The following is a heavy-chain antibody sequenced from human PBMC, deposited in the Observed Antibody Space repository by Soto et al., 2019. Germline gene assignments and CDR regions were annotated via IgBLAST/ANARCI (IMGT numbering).Heavy chain of an antibody. CDR2: ICWNSGDK. CDR3: VKKNCSHTTCETGWFFNL. J-gene: IGHJ2*01. V-gene: IGHV3-9*01. CDR1: GISFDGYS. D-gene: IGHD2-15*01. Sequence: PGRSMRLSCAAFGISFDGYSMNRVRQPTGKSLQWVSGICWNSGDKDYGDTVKGRVTISRDNAKNSRDLQRSRLRVEATATYYCVKKNCSHTTCETGWFFNLWGRGTLVTVSS.